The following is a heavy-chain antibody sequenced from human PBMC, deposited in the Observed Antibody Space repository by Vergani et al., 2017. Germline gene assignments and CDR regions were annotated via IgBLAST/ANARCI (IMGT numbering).Heavy chain of an antibody. D-gene: IGHD6-19*01. CDR1: GFTFSSYG. CDR3: AKEMSTGYSSGWLGGYFDY. V-gene: IGHV3-30*18. CDR2: ISYDGSNK. Sequence: QVQLVESGGGVVQPGRSLRLSCAASGFTFSSYGMHWVRQAPGKGLEWVAVISYDGSNKYYADSVKGRFTISRDNSKNTPYLQMNSLRAEDTAVYYCAKEMSTGYSSGWLGGYFDYWGQGTLVTVSS. J-gene: IGHJ4*02.